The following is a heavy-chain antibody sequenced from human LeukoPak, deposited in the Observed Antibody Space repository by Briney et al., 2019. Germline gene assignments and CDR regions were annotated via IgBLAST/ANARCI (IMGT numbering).Heavy chain of an antibody. CDR1: GYTFTSYG. CDR2: IIPILGIA. J-gene: IGHJ4*02. CDR3: ATATYSSSWYPDY. V-gene: IGHV1-69*04. D-gene: IGHD6-13*01. Sequence: SVKVSCKASGYTFTSYGISWVRQAPGQGLEWMGRIIPILGIANYAQKFQGRVTITADKSTSTAYMELSSLRSEDTAVYYCATATYSSSWYPDYWGQGTLVTVSS.